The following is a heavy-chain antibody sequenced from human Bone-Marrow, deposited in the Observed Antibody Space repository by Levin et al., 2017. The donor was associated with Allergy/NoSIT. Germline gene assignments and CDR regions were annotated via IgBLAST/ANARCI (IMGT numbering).Heavy chain of an antibody. CDR1: GGSISSSNW. Sequence: SETLSLTCAVSGGSISSSNWWNWVRQSPGGGLEWIGEIYHSGSTNHNPSLKNRIFISVDKSRNQFSLRLNSVTAADTALYYCARRNSSWVAFSFDMWGQGTLVTVSS. V-gene: IGHV4-4*02. D-gene: IGHD6-6*01. CDR3: ARRNSSWVAFSFDM. CDR2: IYHSGST. J-gene: IGHJ3*02.